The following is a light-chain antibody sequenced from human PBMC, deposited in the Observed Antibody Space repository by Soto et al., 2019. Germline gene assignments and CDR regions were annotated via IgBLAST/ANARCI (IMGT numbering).Light chain of an antibody. Sequence: DLQMTQSPSTLSASVGDRVTITCRASPSISSWLAWYQQKPGKAPKLLIYDASSLESGVPSRFSGSGSGTEFTLTISSLQPDDFATYYCQQYNSYSPAFGQGTKVEIK. J-gene: IGKJ1*01. CDR3: QQYNSYSPA. V-gene: IGKV1-5*01. CDR1: PSISSW. CDR2: DAS.